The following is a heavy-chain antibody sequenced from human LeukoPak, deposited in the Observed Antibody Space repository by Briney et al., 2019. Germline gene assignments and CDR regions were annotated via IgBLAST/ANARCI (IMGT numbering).Heavy chain of an antibody. Sequence: GASVKVSCKASGYTFTSYDINWVRQATGQGLEWMGWMNPDSGDTGYAQKFQGRVTVTRNTSISTAYMELSSLRSEDTAVYYCARDGAIFGVVKNVGPGYWGQGTLVTVSS. CDR2: MNPDSGDT. J-gene: IGHJ4*02. CDR3: ARDGAIFGVVKNVGPGY. D-gene: IGHD3-3*01. V-gene: IGHV1-8*01. CDR1: GYTFTSYD.